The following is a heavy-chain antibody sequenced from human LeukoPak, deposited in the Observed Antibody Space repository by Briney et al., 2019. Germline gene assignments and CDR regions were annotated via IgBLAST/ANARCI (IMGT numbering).Heavy chain of an antibody. J-gene: IGHJ4*02. V-gene: IGHV3-64*01. Sequence: GGSLRLSCAASGFDFGNYAMHWVRQAPGEGLEYVSAITAYGTGTYYANSVKGRFTVSRDNSRNTLYLLMGSLRAEDMAVYYCARAPTTVSYHFDSWGQGTLVTVSS. CDR2: ITAYGTGT. CDR1: GFDFGNYA. CDR3: ARAPTTVSYHFDS. D-gene: IGHD1/OR15-1a*01.